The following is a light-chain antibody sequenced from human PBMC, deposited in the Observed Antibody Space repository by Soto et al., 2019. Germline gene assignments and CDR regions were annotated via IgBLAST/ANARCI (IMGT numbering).Light chain of an antibody. V-gene: IGKV3-11*01. CDR3: QQRSNWPWT. J-gene: IGKJ1*01. CDR2: DAS. CDR1: QSVSSD. Sequence: EIVTTQSHATLSVAPGERATLSCRASQSVSSDLAWYHQKPGQAPRLLIYDASNRATGIPARFSGSGSGTDFTLTISSLEPEDFAVYYCQQRSNWPWTFGQGTKVDI.